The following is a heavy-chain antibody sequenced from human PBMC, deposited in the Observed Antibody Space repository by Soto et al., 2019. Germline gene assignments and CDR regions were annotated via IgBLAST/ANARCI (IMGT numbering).Heavy chain of an antibody. CDR2: INHSGST. Sequence: SETLSLTCAVYGGSFSGYYWSWIRQPPGKGLEWIGEINHSGSTDYNPSLKSRVTISVDTSKNQFSLKLSSVTAADTAVYYCARGHGGSGSYYNGGYNWFDPWGQGTLVTVSS. J-gene: IGHJ5*02. CDR3: ARGHGGSGSYYNGGYNWFDP. V-gene: IGHV4-34*01. D-gene: IGHD3-10*01. CDR1: GGSFSGYY.